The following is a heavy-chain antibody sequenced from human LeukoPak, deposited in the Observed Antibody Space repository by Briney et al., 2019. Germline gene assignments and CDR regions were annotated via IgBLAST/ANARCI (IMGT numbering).Heavy chain of an antibody. Sequence: GGSLRLSCAASGFTVSSYAMSWVRQAPGKGLEWVSSITSSGAATYYADSVKGRFTISRDNSDNTLYLQMNRLRAEDTAVYYCAKDRPNYYGSNGHYYKLNGDCWGQGTLVTVSS. D-gene: IGHD3-22*01. J-gene: IGHJ4*02. CDR1: GFTVSSYA. CDR3: AKDRPNYYGSNGHYYKLNGDC. CDR2: ITSSGAAT. V-gene: IGHV3-23*01.